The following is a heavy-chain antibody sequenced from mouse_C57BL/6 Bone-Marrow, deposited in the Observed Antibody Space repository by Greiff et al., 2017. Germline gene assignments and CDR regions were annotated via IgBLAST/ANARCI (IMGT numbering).Heavy chain of an antibody. CDR1: GYTFTSYG. CDR2: IYPRSGNT. V-gene: IGHV1-81*01. D-gene: IGHD2-3*01. Sequence: QVQLQQSGAELARPGASVKLSCKASGYTFTSYGISWVKQRTGQGLEWIGEIYPRSGNTYYNEKFKGKATLTAAKSSSTAYMELRILTSEDSAVYFCARSGGWLLRDFDYWGQGTTLTVSS. J-gene: IGHJ2*01. CDR3: ARSGGWLLRDFDY.